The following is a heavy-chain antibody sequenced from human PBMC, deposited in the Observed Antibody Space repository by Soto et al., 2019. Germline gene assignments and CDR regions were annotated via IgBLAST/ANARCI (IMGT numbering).Heavy chain of an antibody. CDR1: KYTFTTYY. CDR2: INPSDLST. Sequence: GASVKVSCKASKYTFTTYYFHWVRQAPGQGLEWMGIINPSDLSTTYAQKFQGRVTMTRDTSTSTVYMELSSLRSEDTAVYYCAKDYSDYPDYIFDYWGQGTLVTVSS. J-gene: IGHJ4*02. CDR3: AKDYSDYPDYIFDY. D-gene: IGHD4-17*01. V-gene: IGHV1-46*01.